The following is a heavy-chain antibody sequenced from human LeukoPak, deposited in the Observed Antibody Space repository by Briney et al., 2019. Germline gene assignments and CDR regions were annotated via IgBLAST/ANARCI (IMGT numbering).Heavy chain of an antibody. Sequence: PSETLSLTCTVSGGSTSTYYWSWIRQPAGKGLEWIGRLSSSGTTNYNTSLKSRVTMSVDTSTNQLSLNLTSVTAADTAVYYCAREVSGSDYYRAYDYWGQGTLVTVSS. CDR3: AREVSGSDYYRAYDY. V-gene: IGHV4-4*07. J-gene: IGHJ4*02. CDR2: LSSSGTT. CDR1: GGSTSTYY. D-gene: IGHD3-3*01.